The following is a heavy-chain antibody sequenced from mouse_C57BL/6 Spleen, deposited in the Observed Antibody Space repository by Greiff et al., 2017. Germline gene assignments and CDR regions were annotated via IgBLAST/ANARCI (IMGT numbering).Heavy chain of an antibody. V-gene: IGHV1-61*01. CDR3: ARGGLRSGFAY. J-gene: IGHJ3*01. CDR2: IYPSDSNT. D-gene: IGHD2-4*01. Sequence: QVQLQQPGAELVRPGSSVKLSCKASGYTFTSYWMDWVQQRPGHGLEWIGNIYPSDSNTSYNQKFKDKATLTVDKCASTVDMQLRSLASEDSSVYYCARGGLRSGFAYWGQGTLVTVSA. CDR1: GYTFTSYW.